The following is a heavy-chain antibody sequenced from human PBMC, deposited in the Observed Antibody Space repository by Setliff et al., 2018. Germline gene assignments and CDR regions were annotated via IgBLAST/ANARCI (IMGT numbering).Heavy chain of an antibody. Sequence: SVKVSCKASGGTFSSYAISWVRQAPGQGLEWMGGIIPIFGTANYAQKFQGRVTITTDESTSTAYMELSSLRSGDTAVYYCARTSGVRGVIIAGGMDVWGQGTTVTVSS. D-gene: IGHD3-10*01. V-gene: IGHV1-69*05. CDR3: ARTSGVRGVIIAGGMDV. J-gene: IGHJ6*02. CDR1: GGTFSSYA. CDR2: IIPIFGTA.